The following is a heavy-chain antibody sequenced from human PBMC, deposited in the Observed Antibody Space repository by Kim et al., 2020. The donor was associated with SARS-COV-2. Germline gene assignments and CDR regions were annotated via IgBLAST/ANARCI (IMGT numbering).Heavy chain of an antibody. CDR1: GFTFTGHA. V-gene: IGHV3-23*01. J-gene: IGHJ4*02. CDR2: IDGSDGTT. D-gene: IGHD2-2*03. Sequence: GGSLRLSCTTSGFTFTGHAMSWVRQAPGKGLEWVSSIDGSDGTTYYEDSVKGRFAISRDNSKNTLYLQMSALRADDTAVYYCLKGGWGWIWDHWGQGTLV. CDR3: LKGGWGWIWDH.